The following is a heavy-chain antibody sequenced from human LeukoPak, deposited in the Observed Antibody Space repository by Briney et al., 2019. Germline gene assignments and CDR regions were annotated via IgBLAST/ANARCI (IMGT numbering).Heavy chain of an antibody. Sequence: ASVKVSCKASGYTFTSYHMHWVRQAPGQGLEWMGIINPSGGTTNYAQKFRGRVTMTRDMSTSTVYMELSSLRSEDTAVYYCARMVYSSESVGDYWGQGTLVTVSS. CDR3: ARMVYSSESVGDY. V-gene: IGHV1-46*01. CDR2: INPSGGTT. CDR1: GYTFTSYH. D-gene: IGHD3-22*01. J-gene: IGHJ4*02.